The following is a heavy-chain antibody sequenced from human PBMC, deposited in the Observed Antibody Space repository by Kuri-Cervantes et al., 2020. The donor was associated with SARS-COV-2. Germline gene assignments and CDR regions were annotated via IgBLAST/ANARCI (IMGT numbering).Heavy chain of an antibody. CDR1: GRTFSSYA. D-gene: IGHD2-2*01. CDR3: ASGPWQYCSSTSCYRGDDSFDI. J-gene: IGHJ3*02. CDR2: IIPILGTA. V-gene: IGHV1-69*04. Sequence: SVKVSCKASGRTFSSYAISWVRQAPGQGLEWMGRIIPILGTANYAQKFQGRVTITADKSTSTAYMELSSLRSEDTAVYYCASGPWQYCSSTSCYRGDDSFDIWGQGTMVTVSS.